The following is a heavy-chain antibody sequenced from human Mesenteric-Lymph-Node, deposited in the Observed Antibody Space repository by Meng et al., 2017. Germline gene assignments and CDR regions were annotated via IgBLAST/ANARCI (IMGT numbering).Heavy chain of an antibody. D-gene: IGHD1/OR15-1a*01. J-gene: IGHJ3*02. CDR3: AKDLYPRNKIPTDAFDI. CDR2: ISGSGGST. Sequence: GEFLKISCAASGFTFSSYAMSWVRQAPGKGLEWVSAISGSGGSTYYADSVKGRFTISRDNSKNTLYLQMNSLRAEDTAVYYCAKDLYPRNKIPTDAFDIWGQGTMVTVSS. CDR1: GFTFSSYA. V-gene: IGHV3-23*01.